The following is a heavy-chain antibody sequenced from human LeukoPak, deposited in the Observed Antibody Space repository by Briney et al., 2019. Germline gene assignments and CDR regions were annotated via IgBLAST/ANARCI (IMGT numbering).Heavy chain of an antibody. D-gene: IGHD1-26*01. Sequence: SGGSLRLSCAASGFTFSSYEMNWVRQAPGKGLEWVSYISSSGSTLYYADSVKGRFTISRDNARNSLYLQMNSLRAEDTSVYYCARGTSGSYQMGGQGTLVTVSS. CDR2: ISSSGSTL. J-gene: IGHJ4*02. V-gene: IGHV3-48*03. CDR1: GFTFSSYE. CDR3: ARGTSGSYQM.